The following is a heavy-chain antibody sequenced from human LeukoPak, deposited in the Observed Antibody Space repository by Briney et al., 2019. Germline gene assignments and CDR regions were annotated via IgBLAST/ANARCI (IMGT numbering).Heavy chain of an antibody. V-gene: IGHV4-30-2*01. Sequence: SETLSLTCAVSGGSISSGGYSWSWLRQPPGKGLEWIGYIYHSGSTYYNPSLRSRVTISVDRSKNQFSLKLSSVTAADTAVYYCARANYYDSSGYYPFDYWGQGTLVTVSS. CDR3: ARANYYDSSGYYPFDY. CDR1: GGSISSGGYS. J-gene: IGHJ4*02. CDR2: IYHSGST. D-gene: IGHD3-22*01.